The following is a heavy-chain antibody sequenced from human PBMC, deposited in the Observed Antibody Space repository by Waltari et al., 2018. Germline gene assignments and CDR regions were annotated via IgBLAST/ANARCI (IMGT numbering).Heavy chain of an antibody. Sequence: EVQLVESGGGLVKPGGSLRLSCAASGFTFGNYSLNWVRQAPGKGWEWVASISSSSSYIYYADAVKGRFTISRDNAKNSLYLQMNSLRAEDTAVYYCARDRIGYMDVWGKGTTVTVSS. V-gene: IGHV3-21*01. CDR3: ARDRIGYMDV. CDR1: GFTFGNYS. CDR2: ISSSSSYI. J-gene: IGHJ6*03.